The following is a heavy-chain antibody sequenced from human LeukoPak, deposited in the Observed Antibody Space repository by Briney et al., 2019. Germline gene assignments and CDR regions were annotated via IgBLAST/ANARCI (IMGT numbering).Heavy chain of an antibody. J-gene: IGHJ3*02. D-gene: IGHD3-3*01. Sequence: GASVKVSCKASGYTFTSYDINWVRQATGQGLEWMGWMNPNSGNTGYAQKFQGRVTITRNTSISTAYMELSSLRSEDTAVYYCARAYTYYDFWSGSKTDAFDIWGQGIMVTVSS. CDR3: ARAYTYYDFWSGSKTDAFDI. CDR2: MNPNSGNT. CDR1: GYTFTSYD. V-gene: IGHV1-8*03.